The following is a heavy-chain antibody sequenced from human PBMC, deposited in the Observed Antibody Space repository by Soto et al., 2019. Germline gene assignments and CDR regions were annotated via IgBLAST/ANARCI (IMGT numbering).Heavy chain of an antibody. Sequence: QVQLMQSGAEVKKPGASVKVSCRASGYILTSNYMHWLRQAPGQGLEWVAMINPRIGCNTHYPQKFEGRVKVTSDPPTSTVSMELSSLSSDDTAVYFCARGDAPSSGWSFDFWGQGTLVTVSS. J-gene: IGHJ4*02. CDR1: GYILTSNY. D-gene: IGHD6-19*01. V-gene: IGHV1-46*03. CDR2: INPRIGCNT. CDR3: ARGDAPSSGWSFDF.